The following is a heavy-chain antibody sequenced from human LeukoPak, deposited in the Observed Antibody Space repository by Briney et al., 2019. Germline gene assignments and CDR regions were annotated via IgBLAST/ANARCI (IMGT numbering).Heavy chain of an antibody. D-gene: IGHD6-13*01. CDR2: INHSGST. J-gene: IGHJ4*02. V-gene: IGHV4-34*01. CDR3: ARPSIAAAATITFDY. Sequence: PSETLSLTCAVYGGSFSGYYRSRIRQPPGKGLEWIGEINHSGSTNYNPSLKSRVTISVDTSKNQFSLKLSSVTAADTAVYYCARPSIAAAATITFDYWGQGTLVTVSS. CDR1: GGSFSGYY.